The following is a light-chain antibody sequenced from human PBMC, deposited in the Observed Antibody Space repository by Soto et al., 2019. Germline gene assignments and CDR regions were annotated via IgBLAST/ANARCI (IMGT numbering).Light chain of an antibody. CDR1: QGVTTN. CDR2: DVS. CDR3: QQYNNWPFS. J-gene: IGKJ5*01. Sequence: EIVMTQSPASLSVSPGERVTLSCRAGQGVTTNFAWYQQKSGQSPRLLIYDVSTMATGVLARFSGTGSETDFTLTISGLQAGDSAVYFCQQYNNWPFSFGQGTRLASK. V-gene: IGKV3-15*01.